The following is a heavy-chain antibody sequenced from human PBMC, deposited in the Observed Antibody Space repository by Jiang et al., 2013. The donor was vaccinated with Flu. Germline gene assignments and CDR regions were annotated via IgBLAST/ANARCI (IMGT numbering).Heavy chain of an antibody. Sequence: QLLESGGGGVQPGTSLRLSCAASGFTFKTYAMYWVRQAPGKGLEWLAGISYDGISKYYEESVRGRFTISRDNSKNTLFLEMNSLRVEDTGLYYCARPPPDSSGYYGDWYFDLWGRGTLVSVSS. J-gene: IGHJ2*01. CDR1: GFTFKTYA. CDR3: ARPPPDSSGYYGDWYFDL. V-gene: IGHV3-33*05. CDR2: ISYDGISK. D-gene: IGHD3-22*01.